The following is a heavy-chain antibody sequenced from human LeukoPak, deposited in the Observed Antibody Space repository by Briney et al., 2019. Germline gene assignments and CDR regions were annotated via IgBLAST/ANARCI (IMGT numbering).Heavy chain of an antibody. CDR3: ARSGSGSYYPYYYYYYMDV. J-gene: IGHJ6*03. Sequence: GGSLRLSCVASGFTFSSYLMTWVRQAPGKGLEWVANIKQDGSERYYVHSVKGRFTISRDNARNSLYLHMNSLRAEDTALYYCARSGSGSYYPYYYYYYMDVWGKGTTVTVSS. V-gene: IGHV3-7*01. CDR2: IKQDGSER. D-gene: IGHD3-10*01. CDR1: GFTFSSYL.